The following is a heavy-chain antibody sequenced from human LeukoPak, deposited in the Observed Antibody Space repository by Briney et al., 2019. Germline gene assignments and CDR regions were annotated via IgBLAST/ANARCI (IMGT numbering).Heavy chain of an antibody. J-gene: IGHJ3*02. D-gene: IGHD6-6*01. CDR3: ARGSSEYSSSSAAFDI. V-gene: IGHV1-8*01. CDR2: MNPNSGNT. Sequence: ASVKVSCKASGYTFTSYDINWVRQATGQGLEWMGWMNPNSGNTGYAQKFQGRVTMTRNTSISTAYMELSSLRSEDTAVYYCARGSSEYSSSSAAFDIWGQGTMVTVSS. CDR1: GYTFTSYD.